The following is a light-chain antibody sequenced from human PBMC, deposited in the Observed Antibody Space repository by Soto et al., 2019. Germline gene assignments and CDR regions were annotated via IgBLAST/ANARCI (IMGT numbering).Light chain of an antibody. CDR3: AAWDDSLNGYV. J-gene: IGLJ1*01. Sequence: QSVLTQPPSASGTPGQRVTISCSGSSSNIGSNTVNWYQQLPGTAPKLLIYRNNQRPSGVPDRFSGSKSGTSASLAISGLHSEDEADYYCAAWDDSLNGYVFGTGTKLTVL. CDR2: RNN. CDR1: SSNIGSNT. V-gene: IGLV1-44*01.